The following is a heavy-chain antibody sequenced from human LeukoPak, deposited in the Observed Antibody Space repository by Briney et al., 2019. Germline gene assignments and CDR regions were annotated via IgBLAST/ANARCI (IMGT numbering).Heavy chain of an antibody. CDR3: AKGGDYDILTGYYYYFDY. Sequence: GGSLRLSCAASGFTFSSYAMSWVRQAPGKGLEWVSAISGSGGSTYYADSEKGRFTISRDNSKNTLYLQMNSLRAEDTAVYYCAKGGDYDILTGYYYYFDYWGQGTLVTVSS. J-gene: IGHJ4*02. CDR1: GFTFSSYA. CDR2: ISGSGGST. D-gene: IGHD3-9*01. V-gene: IGHV3-23*01.